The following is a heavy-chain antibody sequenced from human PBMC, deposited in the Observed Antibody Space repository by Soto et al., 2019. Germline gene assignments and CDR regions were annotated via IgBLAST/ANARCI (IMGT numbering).Heavy chain of an antibody. J-gene: IGHJ4*02. CDR3: ARERSYLYDSSGYFDY. V-gene: IGHV1-69*13. CDR1: GGTFSSYA. Sequence: SVEVSCRASGGTFSSYAISWVRQAPGQGLEWMGGIIPIFGTANYAQKFQGRVTITADESTSTAYMELSSLRSEDTAVYYCARERSYLYDSSGYFDYWGQGTLVTVSS. D-gene: IGHD3-22*01. CDR2: IIPIFGTA.